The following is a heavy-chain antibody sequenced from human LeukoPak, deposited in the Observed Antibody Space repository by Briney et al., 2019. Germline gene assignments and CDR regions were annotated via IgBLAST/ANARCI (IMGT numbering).Heavy chain of an antibody. CDR3: ARGSSLGGDYFDY. D-gene: IGHD3-16*01. Sequence: ASVKVSCKASGYTFTGYYMHWVRQAPGQGLEWMGWINPNSGGTNYARKFQGRVTMTRDTSISTAYMELSRLRSDDTAVYYCARGSSLGGDYFDYWGQGTLVTVSS. CDR2: INPNSGGT. CDR1: GYTFTGYY. V-gene: IGHV1-2*02. J-gene: IGHJ4*02.